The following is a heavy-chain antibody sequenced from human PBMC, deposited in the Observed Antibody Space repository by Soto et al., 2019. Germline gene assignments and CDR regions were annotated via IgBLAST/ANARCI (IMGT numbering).Heavy chain of an antibody. J-gene: IGHJ4*02. CDR3: ASGRARWLRIDYFHY. D-gene: IGHD5-12*01. Sequence: QVQLVQSGAEVKKPGSSVKVSCKASGGTFSSYAISWVRQAPGQGLEWMGGIIPIFGTANYAQQFQGRVTITADQSTSTAYRERSSLRSENTAVYYCASGRARWLRIDYFHYWGQGTLVTVSS. V-gene: IGHV1-69*01. CDR1: GGTFSSYA. CDR2: IIPIFGTA.